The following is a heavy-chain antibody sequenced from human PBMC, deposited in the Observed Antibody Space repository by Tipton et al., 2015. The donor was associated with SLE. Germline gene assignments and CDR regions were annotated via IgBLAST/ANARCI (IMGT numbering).Heavy chain of an antibody. D-gene: IGHD2-2*01. V-gene: IGHV4-39*01. CDR2: IHYSGST. Sequence: LRLSCTVSGGSISSNNYFWGWIRQAPGKGLEWIGSIHYSGSTNYNPSLKSRVTMSVDTSKNQFSLKLTSVTAADTAVYYCAGHDCSSTSCYAPRGWFDPWGQGTVVTASS. CDR3: AGHDCSSTSCYAPRGWFDP. J-gene: IGHJ5*02. CDR1: GGSISSNNYF.